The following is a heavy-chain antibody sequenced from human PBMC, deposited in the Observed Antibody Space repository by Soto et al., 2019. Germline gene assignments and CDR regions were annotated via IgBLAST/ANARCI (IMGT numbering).Heavy chain of an antibody. CDR1: GFAFSIYA. J-gene: IGHJ3*02. Sequence: GGSLRLSCAGSGFAFSIYAMSLVRQSPGKGLEWVSAISVSGGSTYYADSVKGRFTISRDNSKNTLYLQMNSLRAEDMAVYYCATVGQTDFWSGWYSALDIWGQGVMITVSS. V-gene: IGHV3-23*01. D-gene: IGHD3-3*01. CDR3: ATVGQTDFWSGWYSALDI. CDR2: ISVSGGST.